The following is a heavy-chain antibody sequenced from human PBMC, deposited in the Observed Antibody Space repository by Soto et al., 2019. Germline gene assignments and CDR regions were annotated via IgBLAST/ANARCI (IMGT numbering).Heavy chain of an antibody. J-gene: IGHJ4*02. CDR2: ISAGNGNT. Sequence: GASVKVSCKASGYTFSNYGIHLVRQAPGQRLEWMGLISAGNGNTKYSQKFQGRVTLTRDTSASTAYMELSSLRSEDTAVYYCASCPQNCITTSPCCLCFDYWGQGTLVTVSS. D-gene: IGHD3-10*01. CDR3: ASCPQNCITTSPCCLCFDY. CDR1: GYTFSNYG. V-gene: IGHV1-3*01.